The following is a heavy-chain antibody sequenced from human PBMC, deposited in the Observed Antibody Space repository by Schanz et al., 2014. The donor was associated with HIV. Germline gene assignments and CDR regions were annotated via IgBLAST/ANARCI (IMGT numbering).Heavy chain of an antibody. V-gene: IGHV3-53*01. CDR3: ARDGYNSMSRKDYYFDL. Sequence: VQLVESGGGLMQPGGSLRLSCAASGFNVSNNYVSWVRQAPGKGLEWVSVIHSDGTKYYADSVKGRFTISRDNSKNTVFLQMNSLRAEDTAVYFCARDGYNSMSRKDYYFDLWGRGTLVTVSS. J-gene: IGHJ4*02. CDR1: GFNVSNNY. D-gene: IGHD1-1*01. CDR2: IHSDGTK.